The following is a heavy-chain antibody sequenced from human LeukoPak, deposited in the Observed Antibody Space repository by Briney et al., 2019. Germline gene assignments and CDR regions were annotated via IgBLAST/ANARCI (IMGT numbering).Heavy chain of an antibody. CDR2: VSGSGYT. Sequence: GGSLRLSCAASGFTFSSYAMSWVRQAPGKGLEWVSGVSGSGYTRYADSVKGRFTISRDNANNSLYLQMNTLRAEDTAVYYCARGTYSSGWYHYWGQGTLVTVSS. D-gene: IGHD6-19*01. J-gene: IGHJ4*02. V-gene: IGHV3-23*01. CDR1: GFTFSSYA. CDR3: ARGTYSSGWYHY.